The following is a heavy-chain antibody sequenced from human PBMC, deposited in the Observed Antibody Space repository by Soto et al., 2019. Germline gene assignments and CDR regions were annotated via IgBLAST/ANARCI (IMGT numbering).Heavy chain of an antibody. D-gene: IGHD6-19*01. V-gene: IGHV3-72*01. CDR1: GLIFSDYH. CDR3: AMLGGWSGGSSGMDV. Sequence: EVQLVESGGRLVQPGGSLRLSCAASGLIFSDYHMDWVRQAPGKGLEWVGRIRRKANSYTTEYAASVKGRFTISRDDSKNSLYLQMNSLKSEDTAVYYCAMLGGWSGGSSGMDVWGQGTTVTVSS. CDR2: IRRKANSYTT. J-gene: IGHJ6*02.